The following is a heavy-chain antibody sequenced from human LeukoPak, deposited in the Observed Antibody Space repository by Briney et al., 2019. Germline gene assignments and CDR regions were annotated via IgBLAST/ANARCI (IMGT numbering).Heavy chain of an antibody. D-gene: IGHD3-22*01. V-gene: IGHV4-34*01. CDR3: ARSDSSGYFDY. Sequence: PSETLSLTCAVYGGSFSGYYWSWIRQPPGKGLEWIGEINHSGSINYNPSLKSRVTISVDTSKNQFSLKLSSVTAADTAVYYCARSDSSGYFDYWGQGTLVTVSS. CDR1: GGSFSGYY. J-gene: IGHJ4*02. CDR2: INHSGSI.